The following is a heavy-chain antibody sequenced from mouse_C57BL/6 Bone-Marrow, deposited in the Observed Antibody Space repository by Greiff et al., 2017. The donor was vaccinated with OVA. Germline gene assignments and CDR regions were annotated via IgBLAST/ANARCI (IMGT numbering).Heavy chain of an antibody. V-gene: IGHV1-81*01. CDR1: GYTFTSYG. J-gene: IGHJ1*03. CDR3: ARWGYGSSYWYFDV. CDR2: IYPRSGNT. Sequence: VHLVESGAELARPGASVKLSCKASGYTFTSYGISWVKQRTGQGLEWIGEIYPRSGNTYYNEKFKGKATLTADKSSSTAYMELRSLTSEDSAVYFCARWGYGSSYWYFDVWGTGTTVTVSS. D-gene: IGHD1-1*01.